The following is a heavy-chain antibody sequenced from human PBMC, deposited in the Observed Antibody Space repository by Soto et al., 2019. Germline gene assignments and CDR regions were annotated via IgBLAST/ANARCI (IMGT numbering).Heavy chain of an antibody. CDR2: IFTRDSET. J-gene: IGHJ5*02. CDR1: GHLCNNHW. Sequence: PVVSVKISCNGPGHLCNNHWSGWGRQTPGKGLEWMGLIFTRDSETKTSPSFQGHVSFSVDNSINTVYLQWTSLKTTDTGIYFCARGYFDSGHGYDLWGQGTLVTVSS. CDR3: ARGYFDSGHGYDL. V-gene: IGHV5-51*01. D-gene: IGHD3-10*01.